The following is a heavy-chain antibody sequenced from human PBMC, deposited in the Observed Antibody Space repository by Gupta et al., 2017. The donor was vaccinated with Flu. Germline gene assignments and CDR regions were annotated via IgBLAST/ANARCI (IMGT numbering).Heavy chain of an antibody. Sequence: GFTFRSHAMGWVRQVPGKGLEWVASITGSGGQTYYSDSVGGRLVISRDNSKNTVFLQMNSLRAEDTAACYCAKADWAMMIFGVVFFDSCGQG. V-gene: IGHV3-23*01. CDR1: GFTFRSHA. D-gene: IGHD3-3*01. CDR3: AKADWAMMIFGVVFFDS. CDR2: ITGSGGQT. J-gene: IGHJ4*02.